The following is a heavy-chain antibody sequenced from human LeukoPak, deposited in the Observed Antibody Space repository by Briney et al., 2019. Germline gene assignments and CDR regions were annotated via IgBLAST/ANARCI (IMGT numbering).Heavy chain of an antibody. CDR1: GFTFSNYW. CDR2: MKHDGSEK. V-gene: IGHV3-7*01. Sequence: PGGSLRLSCAASGFTFSNYWMTWVRQAPGKGLEWVANMKHDGSEKYYVDSVRGRFPISRDNAKNLLYMQMNSLRAEDTAIYYCSKQCSSISGDSLPPWDYWGQGTLVTVSS. J-gene: IGHJ4*02. D-gene: IGHD2-2*01. CDR3: SKQCSSISGDSLPPWDY.